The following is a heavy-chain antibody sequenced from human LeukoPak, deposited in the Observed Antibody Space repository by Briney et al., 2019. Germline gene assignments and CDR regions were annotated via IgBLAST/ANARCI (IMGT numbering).Heavy chain of an antibody. CDR2: IRSSSSTI. V-gene: IGHV3-48*01. J-gene: IGHJ3*02. Sequence: GGSLRLSCAASGFTFSSYWMHWVRQAPGKGLEWVSYIRSSSSTIYYADSVKGRFTISRDNAKNSLYLQMNSLRAEDTAVYYCARAKRNGFDIWGQGIMVTVSS. CDR1: GFTFSSYW. CDR3: ARAKRNGFDI.